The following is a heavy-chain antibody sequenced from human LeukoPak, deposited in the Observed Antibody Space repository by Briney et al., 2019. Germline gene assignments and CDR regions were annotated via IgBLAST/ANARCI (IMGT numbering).Heavy chain of an antibody. CDR1: GGSISNYH. V-gene: IGHV4-4*07. Sequence: PSETLSLTCTVSGGSISNYHWTWIRQPAGKGLEWIGQIHTSGSTNYNPPLKSRVTMSIDTPENQDSLTMRSVTAADTAVYYCARRDYSSGWSFDKWGQGTLVTVSS. CDR3: ARRDYSSGWSFDK. J-gene: IGHJ4*02. CDR2: IHTSGST. D-gene: IGHD6-19*01.